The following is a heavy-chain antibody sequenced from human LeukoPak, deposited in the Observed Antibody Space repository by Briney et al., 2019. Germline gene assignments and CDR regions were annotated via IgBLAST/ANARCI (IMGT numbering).Heavy chain of an antibody. CDR2: IYYSGST. J-gene: IGHJ5*02. CDR1: GGSISSYY. V-gene: IGHV4-59*01. Sequence: SETLSLTCTVSGGSISSYYWSWIRQPPGKGLEWIGYIYYSGSTNYNPSLKSRVTISVDTSKNQFSLKLSSVTAADTAVYYCARFIFGVVNSWFDPWGQGTLATVSS. D-gene: IGHD3-3*01. CDR3: ARFIFGVVNSWFDP.